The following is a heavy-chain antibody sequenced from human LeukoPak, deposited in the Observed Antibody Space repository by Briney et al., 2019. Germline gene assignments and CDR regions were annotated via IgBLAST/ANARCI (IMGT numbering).Heavy chain of an antibody. D-gene: IGHD4-11*01. CDR1: GFTVSSNY. Sequence: GGSLRLSCAASGFTVSSNYMSWVRQAPGKGLEWVSVIYSGGSTYYADSVKGRFTISRDNTKNTPYLQMNSLRAEDTAVYYCARDRQSNYWEFDYWGQGTLVTVSS. J-gene: IGHJ4*02. V-gene: IGHV3-66*01. CDR2: IYSGGST. CDR3: ARDRQSNYWEFDY.